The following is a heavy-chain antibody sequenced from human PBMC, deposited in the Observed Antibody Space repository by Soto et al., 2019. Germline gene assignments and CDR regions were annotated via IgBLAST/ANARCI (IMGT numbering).Heavy chain of an antibody. V-gene: IGHV1-18*01. CDR1: GDTFTSYA. CDR3: ARVVGRQQLP. J-gene: IGHJ5*02. D-gene: IGHD6-13*01. CDR2: ISAYNGNT. Sequence: GASVKLSCEACGDTFTSYAISWLRQAPGQGLEWMGWISAYNGNTNYAQKLQGRVTMTTDTSTSTAYMELRSLRSDDTAVYYCARVVGRQQLPWGQGTLVTVSS.